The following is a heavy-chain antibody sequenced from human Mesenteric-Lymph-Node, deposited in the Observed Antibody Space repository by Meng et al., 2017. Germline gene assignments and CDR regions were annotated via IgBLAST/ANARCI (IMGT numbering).Heavy chain of an antibody. CDR3: ARESGSYGEYYFDY. CDR2: IIPIFGTA. Sequence: VPLVQSGGEVKKPGSSVKVSCKASGGTFSSYAISWVRQAPGQGLEWMGGIIPIFGTANYAQKFQGRVTITADESTSTAYMELSSLRSEDTAVYYCARESGSYGEYYFDYWGQGTLVTVSS. J-gene: IGHJ4*02. CDR1: GGTFSSYA. D-gene: IGHD1-26*01. V-gene: IGHV1-69*01.